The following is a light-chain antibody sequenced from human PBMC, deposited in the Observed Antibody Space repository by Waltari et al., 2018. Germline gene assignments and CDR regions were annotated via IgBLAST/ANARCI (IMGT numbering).Light chain of an antibody. J-gene: IGLJ2*01. Sequence: SYGLTQPPSVSVSPGQTARINCSGDVLTKEYGYWYQQKPGRAPVVVIFKDTEGPPGIPERVSGSGSGTTVTLTSTGVQAEGEADYYCQSTDTIGTTVVFGGGTRLIAL. V-gene: IGLV3-25*03. CDR2: KDT. CDR1: VLTKEY. CDR3: QSTDTIGTTVV.